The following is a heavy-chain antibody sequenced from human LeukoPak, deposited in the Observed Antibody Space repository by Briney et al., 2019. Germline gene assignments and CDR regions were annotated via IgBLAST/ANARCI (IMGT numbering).Heavy chain of an antibody. CDR1: GGSFSGYY. Sequence: SETLSLTCAVYGGSFSGYYWSWIRQPPGKGLKWFGEINHSGSTNYNPSLKSRVTISVDTSKNQFSLKLSSVTAADTAVYYCARGALWYQRDPFDYWGQGTLVTVSS. V-gene: IGHV4-34*01. J-gene: IGHJ4*02. CDR3: ARGALWYQRDPFDY. CDR2: INHSGST. D-gene: IGHD2-2*01.